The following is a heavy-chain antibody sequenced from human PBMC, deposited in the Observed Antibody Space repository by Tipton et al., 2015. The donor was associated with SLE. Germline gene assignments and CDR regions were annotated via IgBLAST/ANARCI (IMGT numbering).Heavy chain of an antibody. CDR3: ARDLWGGSSLIV. J-gene: IGHJ6*04. CDR2: IYTSGST. D-gene: IGHD1-26*01. CDR1: GGSISSYF. Sequence: TLSLTCTVSGGSISSYFWSWFRQPPGKGLEWIGYIYTSGSTNYNPSLKSRVTISVDTSKNQFSLKLSSVTAADTAVYYCARDLWGGSSLIVWGKGTTVTVSS. V-gene: IGHV4-4*08.